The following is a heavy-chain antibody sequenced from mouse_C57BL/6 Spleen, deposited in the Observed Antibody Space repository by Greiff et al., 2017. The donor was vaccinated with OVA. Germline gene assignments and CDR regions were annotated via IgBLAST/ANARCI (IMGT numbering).Heavy chain of an antibody. J-gene: IGHJ4*01. CDR2: IYPGSGST. CDR1: GYTFTSYW. Sequence: QVQLQQPGAELVKPGASVKMSCKASGYTFTSYWITWVKQRPGQGLEWIGDIYPGSGSTNYNEKFKSKATLTVDTSSSTAYMQLSSLTSEDSAVYYCARIRYYDYRDAMDYWGQGTSVTVSS. V-gene: IGHV1-55*01. D-gene: IGHD2-4*01. CDR3: ARIRYYDYRDAMDY.